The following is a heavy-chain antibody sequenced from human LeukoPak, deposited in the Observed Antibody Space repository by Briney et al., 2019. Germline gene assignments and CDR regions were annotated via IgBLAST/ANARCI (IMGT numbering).Heavy chain of an antibody. Sequence: GGSLRLSCTASGFTFSYHWMHWVRQVPGKGLVWISRIDGGGSSTNYADSVKGRFSISRDNSKSTLYLQMSSLRAEDTAVYYCARDSIPLAESYYHHYGLDVWGQGTTVSVSS. CDR3: ARDSIPLAESYYHHYGLDV. J-gene: IGHJ6*02. CDR1: GFTFSYHW. D-gene: IGHD2/OR15-2a*01. V-gene: IGHV3-74*01. CDR2: IDGGGSST.